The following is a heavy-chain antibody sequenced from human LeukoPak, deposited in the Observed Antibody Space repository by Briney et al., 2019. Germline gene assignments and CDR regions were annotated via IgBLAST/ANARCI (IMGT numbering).Heavy chain of an antibody. V-gene: IGHV4-39*01. Sequence: PSETLSLTCTVSGGSISGSGYYWAWIRQPPGKGLEWIGSIYYTGSTHYNSSLKSRVTMSVDTSKNQFSLKLCSVTAADTAVYYCASPLGGFDNWGQGTLVTVSS. D-gene: IGHD3-16*01. CDR3: ASPLGGFDN. CDR1: GGSISGSGYY. J-gene: IGHJ4*02. CDR2: IYYTGST.